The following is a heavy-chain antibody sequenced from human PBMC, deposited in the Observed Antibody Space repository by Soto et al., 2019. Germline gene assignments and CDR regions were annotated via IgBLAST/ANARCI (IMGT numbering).Heavy chain of an antibody. J-gene: IGHJ6*02. V-gene: IGHV4-30-2*01. CDR3: ARVTGRYYYGMDV. CDR2: IYHSGST. Sequence: PSETLSLTCTVSGASVSSGDYSWSWIRQPPGKGLEWIGYIYHSGSTYYNPSLKSRVTISVDTSKNQFSLKLSSVTAADTAVYYCARVTGRYYYGMDVWGQGTAVTVSS. CDR1: GASVSSGDYS.